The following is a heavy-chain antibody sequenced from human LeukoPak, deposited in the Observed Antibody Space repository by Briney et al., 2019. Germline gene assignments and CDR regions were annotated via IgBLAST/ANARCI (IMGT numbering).Heavy chain of an antibody. CDR2: IWYDGSDK. CDR1: GFTFSNYG. J-gene: IGHJ4*02. D-gene: IGHD6-19*01. Sequence: GGSLRLSCAASGFTFSNYGMHWVRQAPGKGLEWVAVIWYDGSDKYYVDSVKGRFTISRDNSKNTLYLQMNTLRAEDTAVYYCARFGYSSGWSFDYWGQGTLVTVSS. V-gene: IGHV3-33*01. CDR3: ARFGYSSGWSFDY.